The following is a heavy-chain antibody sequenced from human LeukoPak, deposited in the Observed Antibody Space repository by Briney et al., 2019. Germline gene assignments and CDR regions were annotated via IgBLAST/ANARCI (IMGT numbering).Heavy chain of an antibody. J-gene: IGHJ1*01. V-gene: IGHV1-24*01. CDR3: ARDSGYNLNIGYFDH. CDR2: FDPEDGET. CDR1: GYTLTELS. D-gene: IGHD3-22*01. Sequence: RASVKVSCKVSGYTLTELSMHWVRQAPGKGLEWMGGFDPEDGETIYAQKFQGRVTMTEDTSTDTAYMELSSLRSEDTAVYYCARDSGYNLNIGYFDHWGQGILLTVSS.